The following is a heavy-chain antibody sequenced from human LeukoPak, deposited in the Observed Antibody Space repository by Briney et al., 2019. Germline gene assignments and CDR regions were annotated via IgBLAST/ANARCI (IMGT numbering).Heavy chain of an antibody. D-gene: IGHD4-17*01. CDR2: ISSSSIYI. J-gene: IGHJ5*02. CDR3: ARDLGHDYGDP. CDR1: GFTFSAYS. Sequence: GGSLRLSCAASGFTFSAYSMNWVRQAPGKGLEWVSSISSSSIYIYYADSVKGRFTISRDNAKNSLYLQMNSLRAEDTAVYYCARDLGHDYGDPWGQGTLVTVSS. V-gene: IGHV3-21*01.